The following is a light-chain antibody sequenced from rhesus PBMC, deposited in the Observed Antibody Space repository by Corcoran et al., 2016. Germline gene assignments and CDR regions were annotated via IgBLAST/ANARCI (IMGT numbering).Light chain of an antibody. J-gene: IGKJ3*01. CDR2: GAS. CDR3: QETSNVFT. V-gene: IGKV3-31*02. CDR1: QSVSSY. Sequence: EIVMTQSPATLSLSPGETATISCRTSQSVSSYLAWYQQKPGQAPRLLIYGASSRATGIPERFSGSGSGTDFTLTISSLEPEDFAIYYCQETSNVFTFGPGTKLDIK.